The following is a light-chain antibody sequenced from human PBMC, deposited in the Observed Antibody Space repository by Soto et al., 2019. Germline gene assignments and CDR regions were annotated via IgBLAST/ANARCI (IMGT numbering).Light chain of an antibody. Sequence: LFTHSPATLAVSPGERATLSCRASQSVSSYLAWYQQKPGQAPRLLIYDASNRTTGIPARFSGSGSGTDFTLTISSLETEDFAVYYCQQRSNWHPFGQGTRLEIK. J-gene: IGKJ5*01. CDR2: DAS. CDR3: QQRSNWHP. CDR1: QSVSSY. V-gene: IGKV3-11*01.